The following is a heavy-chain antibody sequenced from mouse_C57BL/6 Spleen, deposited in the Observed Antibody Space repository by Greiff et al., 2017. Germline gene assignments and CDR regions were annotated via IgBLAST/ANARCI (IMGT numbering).Heavy chain of an antibody. CDR3: ARDYYGSSPAWFAY. CDR1: GFTFSSYA. V-gene: IGHV5-4*01. Sequence: EVKLVASGGGLVKPGGSLKLSCAASGFTFSSYAMSWVRQTPEKRLEWVATISDGGSYTYYPDNVKGRFTISRDNAKNNLYLQMSHLKSEDTAMYYCARDYYGSSPAWFAYWGQGTLVTVSA. J-gene: IGHJ3*01. CDR2: ISDGGSYT. D-gene: IGHD1-1*01.